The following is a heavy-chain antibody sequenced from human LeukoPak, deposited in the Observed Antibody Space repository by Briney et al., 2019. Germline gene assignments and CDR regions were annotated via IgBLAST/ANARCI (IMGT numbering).Heavy chain of an antibody. CDR3: AKSEASSAFDI. J-gene: IGHJ3*02. CDR1: GFTFSNYW. Sequence: PGGSLRLSCAASGFTFSNYWMHWVRQAPGKGLEWVAVISYDGSNKYYADSVKGRFTISRDNSKNTLYLQMNSLRAEDTAVYYCAKSEASSAFDIWGQGTMVTVSS. CDR2: ISYDGSNK. V-gene: IGHV3-30*18. D-gene: IGHD1-7*01.